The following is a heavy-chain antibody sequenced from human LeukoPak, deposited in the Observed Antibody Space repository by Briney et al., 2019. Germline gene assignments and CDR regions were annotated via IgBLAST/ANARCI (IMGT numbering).Heavy chain of an antibody. CDR1: GFTFSNYW. CDR2: IMSDGTGI. CDR3: VRGQTIDY. Sequence: GGSLRLSCTTSGFTFSNYWMYWVRQAPGKGLMWVSRIMSDGTGIAYTDSVEGRFTISRDNAKNTLYLQMNSLRDEDTAVYYCVRGQTIDYWGQGTLVTVSS. J-gene: IGHJ4*02. V-gene: IGHV3-74*01. D-gene: IGHD4-17*01.